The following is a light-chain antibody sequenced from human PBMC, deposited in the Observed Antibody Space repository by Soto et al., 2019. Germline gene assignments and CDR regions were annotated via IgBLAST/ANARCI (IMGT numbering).Light chain of an antibody. J-gene: IGLJ1*01. Sequence: QSALTQPASVSGSPGQSITISCTGTINDVGTYNHVSWYQHHPGKAPQLIIYEVTNRPSGVSNRFSASKSGNTASLTISGLQAEDEADYYCCSFTTIRTLVFGTGTKLTVL. CDR2: EVT. CDR1: INDVGTYNH. V-gene: IGLV2-14*01. CDR3: CSFTTIRTLV.